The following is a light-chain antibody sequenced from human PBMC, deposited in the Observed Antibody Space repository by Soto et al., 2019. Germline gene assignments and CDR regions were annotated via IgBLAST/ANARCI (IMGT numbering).Light chain of an antibody. V-gene: IGLV2-11*01. CDR1: SSDVGGYNY. J-gene: IGLJ2*01. CDR2: DVS. Sequence: QSALTRPRSMSGSPAQSVTISCTGTSSDVGGYNYVSWYQQHPGKAPKLMIYDVSQRPSGVPDRFSGSKSGNTASLTISGLQAEDEADYYCCSYAGSYTWEFGGGTQLTVL. CDR3: CSYAGSYTWE.